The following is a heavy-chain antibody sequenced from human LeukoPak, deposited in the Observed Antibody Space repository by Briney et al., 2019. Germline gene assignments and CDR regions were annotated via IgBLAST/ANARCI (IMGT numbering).Heavy chain of an antibody. CDR2: MSNSGHT. D-gene: IGHD6-13*01. CDR3: ARVSAAGTGPDS. V-gene: IGHV4-61*01. Sequence: PSETRSLTCTVSGDSVSSGNYYWSWIRQPPGKGLEWIGFMSNSGHTDSTPSLKSRVTISLDTSKNPFSLKLNSVTAADTAVYYCARVSAAGTGPDSWGQGTLVTVSS. J-gene: IGHJ4*02. CDR1: GDSVSSGNYY.